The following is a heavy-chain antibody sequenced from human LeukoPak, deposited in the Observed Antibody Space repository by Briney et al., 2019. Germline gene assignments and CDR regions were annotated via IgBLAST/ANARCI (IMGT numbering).Heavy chain of an antibody. Sequence: GGSLRLSCAASGFTFSSYWMGWVRQAPGKGLEWVANIKQDGSEKYYVDSVKGRFTISRDNAKNSLYLQMNSLRAEDTAVYYCARGYYDFWSGYFDYWGQGTLVTVSS. CDR1: GFTFSSYW. V-gene: IGHV3-7*01. D-gene: IGHD3-3*01. CDR2: IKQDGSEK. CDR3: ARGYYDFWSGYFDY. J-gene: IGHJ4*02.